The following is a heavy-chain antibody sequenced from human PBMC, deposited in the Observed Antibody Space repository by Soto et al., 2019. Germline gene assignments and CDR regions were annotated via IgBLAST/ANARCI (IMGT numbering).Heavy chain of an antibody. Sequence: GVLRLSCTASGFTFGDYAMSWFRQAPGKGLEWVGFIRSKAYGGTTEYAASVKGRFTISRDDSKSIAYLQMNSLKTEDTAVYYGTRVELWFGELPDCWGQGALVTVAS. CDR3: TRVELWFGELPDC. J-gene: IGHJ4*02. D-gene: IGHD3-10*01. CDR2: IRSKAYGGTT. CDR1: GFTFGDYA. V-gene: IGHV3-49*03.